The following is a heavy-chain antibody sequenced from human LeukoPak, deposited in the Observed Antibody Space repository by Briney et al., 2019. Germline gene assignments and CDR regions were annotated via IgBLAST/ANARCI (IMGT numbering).Heavy chain of an antibody. Sequence: SETLSLTCTVSGGSISSSSYYWGCIRQPPGNGLEWIGSIYYSGSTYYNPSLKSRVTISVDTSKNQFSLKLSSVTAADTAVYYCARDRLYSSSFFDYWGQGTLVTVSS. CDR3: ARDRLYSSSFFDY. V-gene: IGHV4-39*07. CDR1: GGSISSSSYY. CDR2: IYYSGST. D-gene: IGHD6-6*01. J-gene: IGHJ4*02.